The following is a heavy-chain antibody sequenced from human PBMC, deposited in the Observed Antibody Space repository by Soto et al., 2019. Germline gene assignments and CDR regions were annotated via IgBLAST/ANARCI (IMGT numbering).Heavy chain of an antibody. J-gene: IGHJ4*02. CDR2: INPNSGGT. V-gene: IGHV1-2*04. D-gene: IGHD6-13*01. CDR3: ARVHGHGSIWAYYDY. Sequence: ASVKVSCKACGDTLMGYYIHWVRQAPGQGREWMGWINPNSGGTNYAQNCQGWGSMTRDTSISTAYMELSSLRSADTAMYYCARVHGHGSIWAYYDYWGQGTLVTVSS. CDR1: GDTLMGYY.